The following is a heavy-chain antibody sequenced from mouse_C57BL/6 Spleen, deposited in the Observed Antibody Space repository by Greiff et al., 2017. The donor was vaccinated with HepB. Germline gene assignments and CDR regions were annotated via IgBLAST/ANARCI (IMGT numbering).Heavy chain of an antibody. CDR3: AKEDYSNEGDFDY. CDR1: GYTFTSYW. D-gene: IGHD2-5*01. CDR2: IDPSDSET. V-gene: IGHV1-52*01. Sequence: QVQLQQPGAELVRPGSSVKLSCKASGYTFTSYWMHWVKQRPIQGLEWIGNIDPSDSETHYNQKFKDKATLTVDKSSSTAYMQLSSLTSEDSAVYYCAKEDYSNEGDFDYWGQGTTLTVSS. J-gene: IGHJ2*01.